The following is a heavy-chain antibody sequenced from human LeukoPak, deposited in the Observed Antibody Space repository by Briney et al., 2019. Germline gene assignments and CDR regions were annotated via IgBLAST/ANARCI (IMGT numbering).Heavy chain of an antibody. CDR3: ARGGPLGSIAALGPGDYYYYYMDV. Sequence: GASVKVSCKASGGTFSSYAISWVRQATGQGLEWMGWMNPNSGNTGYAQKFQGRVTITRNTSISTAYMELSSLRSEDTAVYYCARGGPLGSIAALGPGDYYYYYMDVWGKGTTVTVSS. CDR2: MNPNSGNT. CDR1: GGTFSSYA. V-gene: IGHV1-8*03. J-gene: IGHJ6*03. D-gene: IGHD6-6*01.